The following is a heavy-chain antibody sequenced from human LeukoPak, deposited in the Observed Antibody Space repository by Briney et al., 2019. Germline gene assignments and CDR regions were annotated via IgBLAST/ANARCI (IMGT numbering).Heavy chain of an antibody. CDR1: GYIFTDYY. Sequence: ASVKVSCKASGYIFTDYYIQWVRQAPGQGLEWMGWVYANTGGTNYAQNFQGRITMTRDTSISTAYVELSRLTSDDTAVYYCARSGVVAAPYDLWGRGTLVTVSS. D-gene: IGHD2-15*01. CDR3: ARSGVVAAPYDL. CDR2: VYANTGGT. V-gene: IGHV1-2*02. J-gene: IGHJ2*01.